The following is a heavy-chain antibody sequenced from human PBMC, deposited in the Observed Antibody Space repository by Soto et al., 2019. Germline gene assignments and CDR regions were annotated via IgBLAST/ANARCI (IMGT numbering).Heavy chain of an antibody. D-gene: IGHD6-6*01. CDR2: ISGSGGTT. Sequence: EVQLLESGGGLVQPGGSLRLSCAASGFTFSNYAMSWVRQAPGKGLEWVSIISGSGGTTYHADSVKDRFTISRDNSKNTLFLQMNSLRAEDTAVYYCAKGVAVGFHFGSSTDRGFDPWGQGTLGTVSS. V-gene: IGHV3-23*01. CDR3: AKGVAVGFHFGSSTDRGFDP. CDR1: GFTFSNYA. J-gene: IGHJ5*02.